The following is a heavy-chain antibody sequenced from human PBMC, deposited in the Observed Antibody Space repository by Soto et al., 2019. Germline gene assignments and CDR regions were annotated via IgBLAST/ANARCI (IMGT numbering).Heavy chain of an antibody. V-gene: IGHV1-46*01. Sequence: QVQLVQPGAEVRKPGASMKLSCKASGYSFTSYNIHWVRQAPGHGLAWMGLIAPSSGDTTYAPNFQGRLTMTSDTSTSTVYMELRTLRYEDTASYFCARGYFESRGYYPVWFDSLGQGTLVTVTS. CDR1: GYSFTSYN. J-gene: IGHJ5*01. CDR3: ARGYFESRGYYPVWFDS. D-gene: IGHD3-22*01. CDR2: IAPSSGDT.